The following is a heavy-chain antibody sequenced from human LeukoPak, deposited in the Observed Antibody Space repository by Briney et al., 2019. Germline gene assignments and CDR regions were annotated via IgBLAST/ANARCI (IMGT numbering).Heavy chain of an antibody. CDR3: ARTVHDYGDPDPRYYFDY. V-gene: IGHV1-69*04. D-gene: IGHD4-17*01. CDR2: IIPILGIA. CDR1: GGTFSSYA. J-gene: IGHJ4*02. Sequence: RASVKVSCKASGGTFSSYAISWVRQAPGQGLEWMGRIIPILGIANYAQKFQGRVTITADKSTSTAYMELSSLRSEDTAVYYCARTVHDYGDPDPRYYFDYWGQGTLVTVSS.